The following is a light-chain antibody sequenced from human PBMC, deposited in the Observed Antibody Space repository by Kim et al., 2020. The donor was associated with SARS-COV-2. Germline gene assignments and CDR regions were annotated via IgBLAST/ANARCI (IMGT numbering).Light chain of an antibody. J-gene: IGLJ2*01. CDR3: TSRDSRAQVV. V-gene: IGLV3-19*01. CDR2: GKN. CDR1: SLRSYY. Sequence: SSELTQDPAVSVALGQTVRITCQGDSLRSYYATWYQQKSGQAPVLVFYGKNNRPSGIPDRFSGSSSGNTASLTITGAQAADEADYYCTSRDSRAQVVFGGGTQVTVL.